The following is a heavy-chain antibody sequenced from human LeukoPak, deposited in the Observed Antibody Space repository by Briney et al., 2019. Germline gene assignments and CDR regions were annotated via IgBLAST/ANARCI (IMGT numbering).Heavy chain of an antibody. J-gene: IGHJ4*02. CDR2: IYYSGST. V-gene: IGHV4-59*01. CDR1: GGSMSSYY. Sequence: SETLSLTCTVSGGSMSSYYWSWIRQPPGKGLEWIGYIYYSGSTNYNPSLKSRVTISVDTSKNQFSLKLSSVTAADTAVYYCARHPHYYGSGGHFDYWGQGTLVTVSS. D-gene: IGHD3-10*01. CDR3: ARHPHYYGSGGHFDY.